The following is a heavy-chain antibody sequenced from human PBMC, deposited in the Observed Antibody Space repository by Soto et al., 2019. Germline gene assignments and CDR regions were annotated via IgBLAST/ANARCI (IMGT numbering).Heavy chain of an antibody. CDR2: VFHTGTT. CDR1: GDSVSSPYW. CDR3: ARSAGWYAVHS. J-gene: IGHJ4*02. D-gene: IGHD6-19*01. Sequence: QVHLQESGPGLVKPSGTLSLTCAVSGDSVSSPYWWCWVRQSPGKGLEWIGEVFHTGTTSYNPSLRSRVTISMDKSNNQFSLDLSSVTAADTAVYYCARSAGWYAVHSWGPGTLVIV. V-gene: IGHV4-4*02.